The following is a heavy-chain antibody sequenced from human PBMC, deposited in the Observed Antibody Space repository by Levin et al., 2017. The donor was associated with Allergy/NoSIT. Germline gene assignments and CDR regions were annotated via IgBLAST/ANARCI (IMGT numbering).Heavy chain of an antibody. Sequence: PLETLSLTCTVSGGYISPYYWNWVRQSPEKGLEWIGYIYYSGTTHFNPSFESRVTMSVDTSKNQFSLSLRSVTAADTAIYYCARGSDIHSWRFAYWGQGSLVTVSS. CDR3: ARGSDIHSWRFAY. V-gene: IGHV4-59*01. CDR2: IYYSGTT. J-gene: IGHJ4*02. CDR1: GGYISPYY. D-gene: IGHD3-3*02.